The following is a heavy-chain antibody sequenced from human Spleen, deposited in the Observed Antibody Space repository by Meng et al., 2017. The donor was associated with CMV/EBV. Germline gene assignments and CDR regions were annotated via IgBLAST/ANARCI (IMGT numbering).Heavy chain of an antibody. CDR2: ISYDGSNK. V-gene: IGHV3-30-3*01. D-gene: IGHD6-13*01. Sequence: GGSLRLSCAASGFTFSSYAMHWVRRAPGKGLEWVAVISYDGSNKYYADSVKGRFTISRDNSKNTLYLQMNSLRAEDTAVYYCARSDAAAAGSAFDIWGQGTMVTVSS. CDR1: GFTFSSYA. J-gene: IGHJ3*02. CDR3: ARSDAAAAGSAFDI.